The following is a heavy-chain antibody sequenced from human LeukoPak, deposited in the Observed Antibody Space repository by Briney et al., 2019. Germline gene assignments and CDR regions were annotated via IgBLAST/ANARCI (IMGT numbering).Heavy chain of an antibody. Sequence: ASVKVSCKASGYTFTSYYMHWVRQATGQGLEWMGIINPSGGSTSYAQKFQGRVTMTRDTSTSTVYMELSSLRSEDTAVYYCARNEAVAGMADYWGQGTQVTVSS. J-gene: IGHJ4*02. D-gene: IGHD6-19*01. CDR1: GYTFTSYY. CDR3: ARNEAVAGMADY. V-gene: IGHV1-46*01. CDR2: INPSGGST.